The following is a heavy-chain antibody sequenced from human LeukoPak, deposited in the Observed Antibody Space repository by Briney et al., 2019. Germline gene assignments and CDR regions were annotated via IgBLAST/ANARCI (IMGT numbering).Heavy chain of an antibody. V-gene: IGHV3-74*01. CDR2: INSDGSST. Sequence: PGGSLRLSCAASGFTFSSYWMHWVRQAPGKGLVWVSRINSDGSSTSYADSVKGRFTISRDNAKNTLYLQMNSLRAEDTAVYYCARATIYYDSSGRHNPFWDYWGQGTLVTVSS. D-gene: IGHD3-22*01. CDR1: GFTFSSYW. CDR3: ARATIYYDSSGRHNPFWDY. J-gene: IGHJ4*02.